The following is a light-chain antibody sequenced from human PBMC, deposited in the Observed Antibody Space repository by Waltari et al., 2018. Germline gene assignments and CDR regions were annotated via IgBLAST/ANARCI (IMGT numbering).Light chain of an antibody. CDR1: SHRSFY. CDR2: GQN. J-gene: IGLJ2*01. Sequence: SSELTQDPSVSVALGQTVRITCQGDSHRSFYASWYQQRPGQAPILVLYGQNNRPSGIPDRFSGSTSGNTASLTITGAQAEDEADYYCHSRDTSSTRVFGGGTRLTV. V-gene: IGLV3-19*01. CDR3: HSRDTSSTRV.